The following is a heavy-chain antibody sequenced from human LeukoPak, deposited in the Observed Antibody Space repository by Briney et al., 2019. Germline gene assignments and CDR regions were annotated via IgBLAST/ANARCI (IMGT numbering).Heavy chain of an antibody. CDR3: ARDPEYGDPGY. J-gene: IGHJ4*02. CDR2: IYYSGST. CDR1: GGSISSSSYY. V-gene: IGHV4-39*07. Sequence: SETLSLTCTVSGGSISSSSYYWGWIRQPPGKGLEWIGSIYYSGSTYYNPSLKSRVTISVDTSKNQFSLKLSSVTAADTAVYYCARDPEYGDPGYWGQGTLVTVSS. D-gene: IGHD4-17*01.